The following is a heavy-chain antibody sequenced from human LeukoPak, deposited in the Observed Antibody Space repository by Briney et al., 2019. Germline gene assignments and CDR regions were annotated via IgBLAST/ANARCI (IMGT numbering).Heavy chain of an antibody. Sequence: QTGGSLRLSCAASGFTFSSYAMSWVRQAPGKGLEWVSAISGSGGSTYYAHSVKGRFTISRDNSKNTLYLQMNSLRAEDTAVYYCAKVTKRLIAAHGLDAFDIWGQGTMVTVSS. CDR1: GFTFSSYA. J-gene: IGHJ3*02. CDR2: ISGSGGST. CDR3: AKVTKRLIAAHGLDAFDI. D-gene: IGHD6-6*01. V-gene: IGHV3-23*01.